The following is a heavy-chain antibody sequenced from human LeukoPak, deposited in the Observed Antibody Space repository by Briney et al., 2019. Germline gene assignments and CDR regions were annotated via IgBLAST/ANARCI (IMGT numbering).Heavy chain of an antibody. V-gene: IGHV4-59*08. CDR2: IYYSGST. D-gene: IGHD6-6*01. CDR3: ARRGGGSSTDWFDP. J-gene: IGHJ5*02. CDR1: GGSISDYY. Sequence: SETLSLTCTVSGGSISDYYCCWLRQSPAKELEWIGYIYYSGSTNSNPSLKSRFTISVDTSKSQFSLRLSSVTAADTAVYYCARRGGGSSTDWFDPWGQGTLVTVSS.